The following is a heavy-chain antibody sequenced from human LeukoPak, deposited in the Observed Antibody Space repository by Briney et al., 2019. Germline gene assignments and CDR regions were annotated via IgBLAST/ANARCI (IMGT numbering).Heavy chain of an antibody. V-gene: IGHV1-46*01. J-gene: IGHJ5*02. D-gene: IGHD2-2*01. Sequence: ASVKVSCKASGYTFTSYYIHWVRQAPGQGLEWMGIINPSGGSASYAQKFEGRVTMARDTSTSTVYMELSSLRAEDTAVYYCARDSKTSSLADPWGQGTLVTVPS. CDR1: GYTFTSYY. CDR2: INPSGGSA. CDR3: ARDSKTSSLADP.